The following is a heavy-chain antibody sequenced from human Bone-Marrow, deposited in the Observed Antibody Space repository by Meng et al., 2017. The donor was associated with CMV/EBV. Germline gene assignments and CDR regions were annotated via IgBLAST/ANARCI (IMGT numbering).Heavy chain of an antibody. CDR1: GFTFSSYG. CDR2: ISYDGSNK. D-gene: IGHD1-26*01. J-gene: IGHJ4*02. Sequence: GESLKISCAASGFTFSSYGMHWVRQAPGKGLEWVAVISYDGSNKYYADSVKGRFTISRDNSKNTLYLQMNSLRAEDTAVYYCARGKKGGELLYFDYWGQGTLVTVSS. V-gene: IGHV3-30*19. CDR3: ARGKKGGELLYFDY.